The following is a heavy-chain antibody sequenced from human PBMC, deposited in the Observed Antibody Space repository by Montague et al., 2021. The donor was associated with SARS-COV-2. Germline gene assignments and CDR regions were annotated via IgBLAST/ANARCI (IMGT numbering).Heavy chain of an antibody. CDR3: STRSTLWFGED. CDR2: INHTGST. Sequence: SETLSLTCSVYGASFSTYSWIWVRQPPGEGLEWIGEINHTGSTSYNPSLKRRVSMSIDSSNNQVSLKLSSMTAADTAVYYCSTRSTLWFGEDWGQGTLVTVPS. V-gene: IGHV4-34*01. CDR1: GASFSTYS. D-gene: IGHD3-10*01. J-gene: IGHJ4*02.